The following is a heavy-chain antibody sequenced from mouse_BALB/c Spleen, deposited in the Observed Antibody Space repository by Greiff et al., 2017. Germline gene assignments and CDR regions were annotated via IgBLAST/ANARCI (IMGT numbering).Heavy chain of an antibody. CDR3: ARYYYGSSYAMDY. J-gene: IGHJ4*01. D-gene: IGHD1-1*01. CDR2: IDPSDSET. Sequence: VKVVESGPQLVRPGASVKISCKASGYSFTSYWMHWVKQRPGQGLEWIGMIDPSDSETRLNQKFKDKATLTVDKSSSTAYMQLSSPTSEDSAVYYCARYYYGSSYAMDYWGQGTSVTVSS. CDR1: GYSFTSYW. V-gene: IGHV1S126*01.